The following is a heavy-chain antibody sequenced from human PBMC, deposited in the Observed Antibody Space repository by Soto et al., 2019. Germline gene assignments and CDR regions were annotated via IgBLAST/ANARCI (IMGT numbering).Heavy chain of an antibody. CDR1: GGSISSYY. D-gene: IGHD4-17*01. CDR3: ASSLNTVTADY. CDR2: IYYSGST. V-gene: IGHV4-59*01. Sequence: SETLSLTCTVSGGSISSYYWSWIRQPPGKGLEWIGYIYYSGSTNYNPSLKSRVTISVDTSKNQFSLKLSSVTAADTAVYYCASSLNTVTADYWGQGTLVTVSS. J-gene: IGHJ4*02.